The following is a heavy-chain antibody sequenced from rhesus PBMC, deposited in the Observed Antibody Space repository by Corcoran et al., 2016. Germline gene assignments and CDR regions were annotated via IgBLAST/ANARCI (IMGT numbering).Heavy chain of an antibody. CDR3: ARRSSFSYYGFDS. D-gene: IGHD4-29*01. J-gene: IGHJ6*01. Sequence: QVQLQQWGEGLVKPSETLSLTCAVYGGSISGYYNWSWIRQPPGKGLEWIGYIYGKSESTNYNPSLKNRDTISKDTSKDPFSLNLSSVTSPDTAVFYCARRSSFSYYGFDSWGQGVVVTVSS. CDR2: IYGKSEST. CDR1: GGSISGYYN. V-gene: IGHV4-73*01.